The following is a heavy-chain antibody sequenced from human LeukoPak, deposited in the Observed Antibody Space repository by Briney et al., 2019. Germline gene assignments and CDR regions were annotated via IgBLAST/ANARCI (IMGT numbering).Heavy chain of an antibody. CDR2: IKQDGSEK. V-gene: IGHV3-7*01. CDR1: GFTFSSYE. J-gene: IGHJ4*02. CDR3: ASHQD. Sequence: GGSLRLSCAASGFTFSSYEMSWVRQAPGKGLEWVANIKQDGSEKYYVDSVKGRFTISRDNAKNSLYLQMNSLRAEDTAVYYCASHQDWGQGTLVTVSS.